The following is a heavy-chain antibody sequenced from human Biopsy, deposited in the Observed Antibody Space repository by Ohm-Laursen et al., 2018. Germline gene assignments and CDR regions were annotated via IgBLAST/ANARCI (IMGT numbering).Heavy chain of an antibody. D-gene: IGHD3-10*01. CDR1: GFTFSGYA. J-gene: IGHJ5*02. V-gene: IGHV3-23*01. Sequence: SLRLSCAASGFTFSGYAMSWVRQGPEKGLEWVSVVTGSGRSTYYTDSVEGRFSISRDNSKNTLYLQMNSLRVEGTGVYYCAKGRSGGTGHGNWFDPWGQGTLVIVSS. CDR3: AKGRSGGTGHGNWFDP. CDR2: VTGSGRST.